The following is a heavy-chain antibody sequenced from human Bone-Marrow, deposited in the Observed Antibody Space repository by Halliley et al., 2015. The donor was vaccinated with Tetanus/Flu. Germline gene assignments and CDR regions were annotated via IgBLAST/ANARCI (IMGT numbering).Heavy chain of an antibody. V-gene: IGHV3-23*01. Sequence: SLRLSCAASGFTFSNHAMSWVRQAPGKGLEWVSLITGSGGSKHFADSVKSRFTISRDNSKNTVLLQMDNLRVEDTAVYYCAKDKGDGYTYGPDYYYGMDVWGQGTTVIVSS. D-gene: IGHD5-18*01. J-gene: IGHJ6*02. CDR3: AKDKGDGYTYGPDYYYGMDV. CDR1: GFTFSNHA. CDR2: ITGSGGSK.